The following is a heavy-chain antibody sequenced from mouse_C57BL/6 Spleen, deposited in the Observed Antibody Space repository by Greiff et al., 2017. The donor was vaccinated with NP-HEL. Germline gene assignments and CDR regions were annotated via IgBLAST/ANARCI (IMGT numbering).Heavy chain of an antibody. Sequence: QVQLQQPGTELVKPGASVKLSCKASGYTFTSYWMHWVKQRPGQGLEWIGNINPSNGGTNYNEKFKSKAALTVDKSSSTAYMQLSSLTSEDSAVYYCAREGGTGTNYFDYWGQGTTLTVSS. V-gene: IGHV1-53*01. CDR1: GYTFTSYW. J-gene: IGHJ2*01. D-gene: IGHD4-1*01. CDR2: INPSNGGT. CDR3: AREGGTGTNYFDY.